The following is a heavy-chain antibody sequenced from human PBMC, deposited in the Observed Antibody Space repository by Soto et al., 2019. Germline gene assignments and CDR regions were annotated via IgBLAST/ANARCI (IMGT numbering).Heavy chain of an antibody. CDR2: FIPNLDMA. Sequence: QVQVVQSGAEVKKPESSVKVSCKPSGGTFNTYTVNWVRLAPGHGLEWMGRFIPNLDMANYAQKIQDSVTITADRSTFTAYMELNSLTSDDTAVYYCSITYCRDNSCPRDFDFWGPGTRVTVSS. D-gene: IGHD2-21*01. V-gene: IGHV1-69*02. J-gene: IGHJ4*02. CDR3: SITYCRDNSCPRDFDF. CDR1: GGTFNTYT.